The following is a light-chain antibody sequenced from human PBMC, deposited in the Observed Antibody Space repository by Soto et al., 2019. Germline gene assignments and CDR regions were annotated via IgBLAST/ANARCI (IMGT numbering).Light chain of an antibody. Sequence: VLPQSPGTLSLSPGERAPLSCRASQSVSSSSLAWYQQKRGQAPRLLIYGASTRATGIPARFSGSGSGTEFTLTIISLQPQDFDVYYCPQQTDGPGATCGGGTKG. CDR3: PQQTDGPGAT. J-gene: IGKJ4*01. CDR2: GAS. V-gene: IGKV3-20*01. CDR1: QSVSSSS.